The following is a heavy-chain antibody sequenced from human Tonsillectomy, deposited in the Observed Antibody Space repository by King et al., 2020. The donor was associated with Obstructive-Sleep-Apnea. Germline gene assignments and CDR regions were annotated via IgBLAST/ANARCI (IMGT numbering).Heavy chain of an antibody. D-gene: IGHD3-22*01. V-gene: IGHV3-73*01. CDR1: GFTFSGSA. CDR3: TRRRGDSSGSHFDY. J-gene: IGHJ4*02. Sequence: VQLVEAGGGLVQPGGSLKLSCAAAGFTFSGSAMNWVRQASGKGLVWVGRIRSKATNYATAYAASVKGRFTISRDESNKTAYLQMNSLKTEDTAVYYYTRRRGDSSGSHFDYWGQGTLVTVSS. CDR2: IRSKATNYAT.